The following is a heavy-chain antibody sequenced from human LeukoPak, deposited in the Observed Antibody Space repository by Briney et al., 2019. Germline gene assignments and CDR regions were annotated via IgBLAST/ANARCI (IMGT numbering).Heavy chain of an antibody. Sequence: GASVKVSCKASGNTFTSYGISGGGQPPGQGLEGWDGFSAYNGDKNYAQKFQGRVTMTTDTSTSTAYMDLRSLRSDDTAVYYCTRDHCRGDNCPSFDYWGQGTLVTVSS. CDR2: FSAYNGDK. D-gene: IGHD2-15*01. CDR3: TRDHCRGDNCPSFDY. J-gene: IGHJ4*02. V-gene: IGHV1-18*01. CDR1: GNTFTSYG.